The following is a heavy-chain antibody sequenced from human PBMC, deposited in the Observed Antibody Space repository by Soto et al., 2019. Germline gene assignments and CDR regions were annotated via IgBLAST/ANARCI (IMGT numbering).Heavy chain of an antibody. CDR3: AHSRATPSYYSGMDV. CDR1: GFSLSTSGVG. CDR2: IYWDDDK. Sequence: QITLKESGPTLVKPTQTLTLTCTFSGFSLSTSGVGVGWIRQPPGKALEWLALIYWDDDKGYRPSLKNRLTIPNATSKNQVVLTMTNMDPVDTATFYCAHSRATPSYYSGMDVWGQGTTVTVSS. J-gene: IGHJ6*02. D-gene: IGHD5-12*01. V-gene: IGHV2-5*02.